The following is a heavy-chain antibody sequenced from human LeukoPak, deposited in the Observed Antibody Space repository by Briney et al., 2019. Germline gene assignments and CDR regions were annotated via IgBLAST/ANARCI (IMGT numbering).Heavy chain of an antibody. Sequence: GASVKVSCKASGYTFTNYYIHWLRQAPGQGLEWMGIINPGGAPTTYAQKFQARLIMTRDTSTSTVNMEVSGLTSDDTAVYYCAREKKDTYFFDYWGQGSQVIVSS. CDR3: AREKKDTYFFDY. V-gene: IGHV1-46*01. CDR1: GYTFTNYY. J-gene: IGHJ4*02. CDR2: INPGGAPT. D-gene: IGHD2-15*01.